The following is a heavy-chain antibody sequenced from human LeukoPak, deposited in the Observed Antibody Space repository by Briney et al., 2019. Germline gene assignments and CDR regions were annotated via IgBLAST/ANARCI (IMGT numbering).Heavy chain of an antibody. CDR2: IRSKAHGGTT. J-gene: IGHJ4*02. CDR3: TRERYGSGYYGY. V-gene: IGHV3-49*04. Sequence: GGSLRLSCTASGFTFGDYAMSWVRQAPGKGLEWVGFIRSKAHGGTTEYAASVKGRFTISRDDSKSIAYLQMNSLKTEDTAVYYCTRERYGSGYYGYWGQGTLVTVSP. CDR1: GFTFGDYA. D-gene: IGHD3-3*01.